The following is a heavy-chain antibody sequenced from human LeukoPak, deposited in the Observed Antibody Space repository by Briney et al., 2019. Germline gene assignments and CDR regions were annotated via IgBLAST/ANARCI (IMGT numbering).Heavy chain of an antibody. CDR1: GGSISSGGYY. CDR3: ARVVGVPAAIGCGGWCDP. Sequence: SETLSLTCTVSGGSISSGGYYWSWIRQHPGKGLEWIGYIYYSGSTYYNPSLKSRVTISVDTSKNQFSLKLSSVTGAGTAVYYCARVVGVPAAIGCGGWCDPWGQGKLVTVSS. D-gene: IGHD2-2*01. V-gene: IGHV4-31*03. J-gene: IGHJ5*02. CDR2: IYYSGST.